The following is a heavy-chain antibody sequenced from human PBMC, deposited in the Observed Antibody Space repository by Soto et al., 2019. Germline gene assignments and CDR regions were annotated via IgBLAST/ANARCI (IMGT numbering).Heavy chain of an antibody. D-gene: IGHD3-10*01. CDR3: AKHNYFGSGSSFYHYKSDL. J-gene: IGHJ6*02. Sequence: GESLKISCKASGYIFSTNWIAWIRHVPGKGLEWMGSIFPADSDVRYNPSFQGQVTISVDKSIDTAYLQWNSLKASDTATFYCAKHNYFGSGSSFYHYKSDLWGQGTTVTVSS. CDR1: GYIFSTNW. V-gene: IGHV5-51*01. CDR2: IFPADSDV.